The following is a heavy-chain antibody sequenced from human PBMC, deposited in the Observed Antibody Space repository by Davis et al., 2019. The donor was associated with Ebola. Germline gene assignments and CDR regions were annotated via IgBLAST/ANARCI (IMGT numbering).Heavy chain of an antibody. D-gene: IGHD3-22*01. V-gene: IGHV1-8*01. J-gene: IGHJ3*01. CDR1: VYIFTSYD. CDR2: MNPNSGNT. Sequence: AASVTVSCKASVYIFTSYDINWVRQATGQGLEWMGWMNPNSGNTGYARKFQDRVTMTRDTSMNTAYMELSSLRSEDTAVYYCARRRWSSSGCIFSWGQGTMVTVSS. CDR3: ARRRWSSSGCIFS.